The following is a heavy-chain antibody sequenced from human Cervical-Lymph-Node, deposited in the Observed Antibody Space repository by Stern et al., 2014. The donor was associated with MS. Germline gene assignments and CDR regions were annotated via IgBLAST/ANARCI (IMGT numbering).Heavy chain of an antibody. J-gene: IGHJ6*02. CDR1: GFTFSSYG. V-gene: IGHV3-33*01. CDR3: ARPRADISYYYGMDV. CDR2: IWYDGSNK. Sequence: QLVQSGGGVVQPGRSLRLSCAASGFTFSSYGMHWVRQAPGKGLEWVAVIWYDGSNKYYADSVKGRFTISRDNSKNTLYLQMNSLRAEDTAVYYCARPRADISYYYGMDVWGQGTTVTVSS.